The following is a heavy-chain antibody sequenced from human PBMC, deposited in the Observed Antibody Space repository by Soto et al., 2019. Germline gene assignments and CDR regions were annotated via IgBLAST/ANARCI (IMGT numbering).Heavy chain of an antibody. Sequence: ASVKVACTTSGDTFSNYGITWVRQAPGQPLEWLGWISLYSDGTNYAQKFQGRVSMTTDTSPTTAYMELRSLRSDDTAVYYCARVVPGAEAWFGPWGQGTLVTVSS. CDR1: GDTFSNYG. D-gene: IGHD2-2*01. V-gene: IGHV1-18*01. J-gene: IGHJ5*02. CDR2: ISLYSDGT. CDR3: ARVVPGAEAWFGP.